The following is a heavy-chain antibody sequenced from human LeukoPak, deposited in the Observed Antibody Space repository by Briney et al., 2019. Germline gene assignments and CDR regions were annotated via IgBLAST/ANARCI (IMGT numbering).Heavy chain of an antibody. J-gene: IGHJ6*03. CDR2: ISRGGNT. Sequence: TSETLSLTCTVSDYSISSAYYWGWIRPPPGKGLECIGGISRGGNTYYNPSPKSRVTISEDTSKNRFSLMLTSVTAADTAVYYCARQVSDYFYYYIDVWGEGTTVIVSS. CDR1: DYSISSAYY. V-gene: IGHV4-38-2*02. CDR3: ARQVSDYFYYYIDV.